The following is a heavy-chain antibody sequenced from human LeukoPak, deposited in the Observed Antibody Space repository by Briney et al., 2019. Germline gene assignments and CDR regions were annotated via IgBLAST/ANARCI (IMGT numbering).Heavy chain of an antibody. CDR1: GDSISSQNW. J-gene: IGHJ5*02. CDR3: SSRGRLVVETATFA. CDR2: IYHNGRV. Sequence: SGTLSLTCDVSGDSISSQNWWTWVRQSPGKGLERIGEIYHNGRVRYNPSLQSRLTMSVDTSKNQFSLKLSSVTAADTALYFCSSRGRLVVETATFAWGQGILVTVSS. V-gene: IGHV4-4*02. D-gene: IGHD2-21*02.